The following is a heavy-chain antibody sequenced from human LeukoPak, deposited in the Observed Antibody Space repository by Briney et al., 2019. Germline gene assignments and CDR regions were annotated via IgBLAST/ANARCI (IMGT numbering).Heavy chain of an antibody. Sequence: EASVKVSCKASGYTFTGYYMHWVRQAPGQGLEWMGWINPNSGNTGYAQKFQGRVTITRNTSISTAYMELSSLRSEDTAVYYCARGVAAAGTFWDYYYMDVWGKGTTVTVSS. CDR2: INPNSGNT. V-gene: IGHV1-8*03. CDR3: ARGVAAAGTFWDYYYMDV. J-gene: IGHJ6*03. D-gene: IGHD6-13*01. CDR1: GYTFTGYY.